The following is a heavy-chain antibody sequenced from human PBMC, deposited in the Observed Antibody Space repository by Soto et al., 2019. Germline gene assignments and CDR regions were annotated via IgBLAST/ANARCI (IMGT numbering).Heavy chain of an antibody. CDR2: IYYSGGT. Sequence: SETLSLTCTVSGGSISSYYWSWIRQPPGKGLEWIGYIYYSGGTNYNPSLKSRVTISVDTSKNQFSLKLSSVTAADTAVYYCARDRIRSRVTTSYYYYGMDVWGQGTTVTVSS. CDR3: ARDRIRSRVTTSYYYYGMDV. J-gene: IGHJ6*02. V-gene: IGHV4-59*01. CDR1: GGSISSYY. D-gene: IGHD6-13*01.